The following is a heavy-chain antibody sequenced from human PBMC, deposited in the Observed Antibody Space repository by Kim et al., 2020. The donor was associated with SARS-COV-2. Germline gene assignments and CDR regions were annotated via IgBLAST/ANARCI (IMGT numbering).Heavy chain of an antibody. CDR1: GGSFSGYY. J-gene: IGHJ4*02. CDR3: ARGRYYYGSGH. V-gene: IGHV4-34*01. Sequence: SETLSLTCAVYGGSFSGYYWSWIRQPPGKGLEWIGEINHSGSTNYNPSLKSRVTISVDTSKNQFSLKLSSVTAADTAVYYWARGRYYYGSGHWGQGTLVTVSS. D-gene: IGHD3-10*01. CDR2: INHSGST.